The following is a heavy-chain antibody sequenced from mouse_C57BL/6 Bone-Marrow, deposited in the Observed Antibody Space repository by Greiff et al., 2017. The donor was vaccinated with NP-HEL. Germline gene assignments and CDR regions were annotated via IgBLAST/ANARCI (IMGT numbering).Heavy chain of an antibody. CDR1: GFSLTSYA. CDR3: ARKEEIYDGYPHYYAMDY. D-gene: IGHD2-3*01. CDR2: IWTGGGT. V-gene: IGHV2-9-1*01. J-gene: IGHJ4*01. Sequence: QVQLQQSGPGLVAPSQSLSITCTVSGFSLTSYAISWVRQPPGKGLEWLGVIWTGGGTNYNSALKSRLSISKDNSKSQVFLKMNSLQTDDTARYYCARKEEIYDGYPHYYAMDYWGQGTSVTVSS.